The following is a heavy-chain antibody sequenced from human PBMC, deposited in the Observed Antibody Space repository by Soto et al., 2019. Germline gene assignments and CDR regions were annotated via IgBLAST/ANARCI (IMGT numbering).Heavy chain of an antibody. Sequence: GGSMRLSCAASGFNFSSYSMNWVRQDTGKGLEWVSSISSSSSYIYYADSVKGRFTISRDNSKNTLYLQMNSLRAEDTAVYYCAKVEGFFDSSSYLNYWGQGTLVTVSS. D-gene: IGHD3-22*01. CDR2: ISSSSSYI. CDR3: AKVEGFFDSSSYLNY. V-gene: IGHV3-21*04. CDR1: GFNFSSYS. J-gene: IGHJ4*02.